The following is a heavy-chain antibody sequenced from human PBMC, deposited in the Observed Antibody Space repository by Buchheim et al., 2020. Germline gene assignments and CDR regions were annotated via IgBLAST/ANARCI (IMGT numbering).Heavy chain of an antibody. CDR1: GFTFSDWH. CDR2: ISSSGSAI. V-gene: IGHV3-11*01. CDR3: ARDGASFGFLNWLGP. J-gene: IGHJ5*02. Sequence: QVQLVESGGGLVKPGGSLRLSCAASGFTFSDWHMTWIRQVPGQGLEWLSSISSSGSAINYSDSVKGRFTMPRDNSRTTLFLQVNSVSAEETAMYYCARDGASFGFLNWLGPWGQGTL. D-gene: IGHD3-16*01.